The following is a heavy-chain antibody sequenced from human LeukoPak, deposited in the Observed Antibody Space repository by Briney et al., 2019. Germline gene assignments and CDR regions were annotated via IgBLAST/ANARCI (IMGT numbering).Heavy chain of an antibody. CDR3: ARYLNSGPADY. CDR1: VFTFSSYW. V-gene: IGHV3-7*01. Sequence: GGSLRLSCAASVFTFSSYWISWFRQAPGKGLEWVANIKGDGSERHYVDSVKGRFTISRDNAKNSLYLQMNSLRAEDTAVYYCARYLNSGPADYWGQGSLVTVSS. J-gene: IGHJ4*02. D-gene: IGHD5-12*01. CDR2: IKGDGSER.